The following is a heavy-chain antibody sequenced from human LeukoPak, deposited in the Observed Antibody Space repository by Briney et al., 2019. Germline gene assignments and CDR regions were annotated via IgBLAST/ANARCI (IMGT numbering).Heavy chain of an antibody. D-gene: IGHD2-15*01. J-gene: IGHJ3*02. CDR3: ARKSMGYCSVGSCYSDAFDI. CDR2: INPNSGGT. V-gene: IGHV1-2*06. CDR1: GYTFTGYY. Sequence: ASVKVSCKASGYTFTGYYMHWVRQAPGQGLEWMGRINPNSGGTNYAQKFQGRVTMTRDTSISTAYMELSRLRSDDTAVYYCARKSMGYCSVGSCYSDAFDIWGQGTMVTVSS.